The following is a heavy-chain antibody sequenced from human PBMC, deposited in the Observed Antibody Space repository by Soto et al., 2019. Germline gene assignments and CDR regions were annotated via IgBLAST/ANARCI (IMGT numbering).Heavy chain of an antibody. CDR1: GGSISSYY. CDR3: ARGRPQKGGYCSSTSCYSYYYYYMDV. V-gene: IGHV4-59*01. CDR2: IYYSGST. D-gene: IGHD2-2*01. Sequence: PSETLSLTCTVSGGSISSYYWSWIRQPPGKGLEWIGYIYYSGSTNYNPSLKSRVTISVDTSKNQFSLKLSSATAADTAVYYCARGRPQKGGYCSSTSCYSYYYYYMDVWGKGTTVTVSS. J-gene: IGHJ6*03.